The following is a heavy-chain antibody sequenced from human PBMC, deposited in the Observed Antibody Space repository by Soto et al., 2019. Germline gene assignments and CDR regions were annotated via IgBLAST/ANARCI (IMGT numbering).Heavy chain of an antibody. CDR1: GGSISSSSYY. D-gene: IGHD6-13*01. V-gene: IGHV4-39*01. Sequence: SETLSLTCTVSGGSISSSSYYWGWIRQPPGKGLEWIGSIYYSGSTYYNPSLKSRVTISVDTSKNQFSLKLSSVTAADTAVYYCARSKQQLDPPSYYYYMDVWGKGTTVTVSS. CDR3: ARSKQQLDPPSYYYYMDV. J-gene: IGHJ6*03. CDR2: IYYSGST.